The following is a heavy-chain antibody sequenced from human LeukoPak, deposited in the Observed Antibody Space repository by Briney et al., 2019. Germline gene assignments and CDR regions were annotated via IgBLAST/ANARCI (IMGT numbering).Heavy chain of an antibody. D-gene: IGHD3-22*01. CDR1: GDSISSYY. J-gene: IGHJ4*02. CDR2: IYTSGST. Sequence: PSETLSLTCTVSGDSISSYYWSWIRQPAGKGLEWIGRIYTSGSTNYNPSLKSRVTMSVDTSKNQFSLKLTSLTAADTAVYYCARGSYSFDSSSSPLGPLFDSWGQGTLVTVSS. V-gene: IGHV4-4*07. CDR3: ARGSYSFDSSSSPLGPLFDS.